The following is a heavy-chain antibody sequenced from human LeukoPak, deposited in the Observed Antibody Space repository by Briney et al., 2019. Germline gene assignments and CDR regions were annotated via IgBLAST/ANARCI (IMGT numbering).Heavy chain of an antibody. Sequence: GGSLRLSCAASGFTFSSYWMSWVRQAPGKGLEWVANIKKDGSEKYYVDSVKGRFTISRDNSKNTLYLQMNSLRAEDTAVYYCAKCGVIEAYYMDVWGKGTTVTISS. J-gene: IGHJ6*03. CDR1: GFTFSSYW. CDR2: IKKDGSEK. V-gene: IGHV3-7*01. D-gene: IGHD2-21*01. CDR3: AKCGVIEAYYMDV.